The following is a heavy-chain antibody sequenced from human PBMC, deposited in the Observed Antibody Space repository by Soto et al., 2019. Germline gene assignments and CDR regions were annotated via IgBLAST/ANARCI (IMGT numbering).Heavy chain of an antibody. CDR3: AREGSGISPTGFFYYGIDV. J-gene: IGHJ6*02. D-gene: IGHD2-15*01. CDR1: GGTFSSYA. V-gene: IGHV1-69*06. Sequence: SVKVSCKASGGTFSSYAISCVRQAPGQGLEWMGGLIPIFGTANYAQKLQGRVTITADKSTSTAYMELSSLRSEDTAVYYCAREGSGISPTGFFYYGIDVWGQGPTGTVS. CDR2: LIPIFGTA.